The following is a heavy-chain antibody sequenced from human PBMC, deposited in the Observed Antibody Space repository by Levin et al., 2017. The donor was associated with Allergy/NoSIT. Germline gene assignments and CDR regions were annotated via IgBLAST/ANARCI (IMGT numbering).Heavy chain of an antibody. CDR1: GFTFDDYT. CDR2: ISWDGLNT. J-gene: IGHJ4*02. Sequence: GGSLRLSCAASGFTFDDYTMHWVRQVPGKGLEWVSLISWDGLNTYYADSVKGRFTISRDNSKDSLYLQMNSLRTEDTALYYCAKGGSYYYVGDYFSDWGQGTLVTVSS. D-gene: IGHD3-22*01. V-gene: IGHV3-43*01. CDR3: AKGGSYYYVGDYFSD.